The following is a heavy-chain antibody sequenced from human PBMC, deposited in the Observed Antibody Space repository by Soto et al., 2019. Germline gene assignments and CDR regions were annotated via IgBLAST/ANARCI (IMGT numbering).Heavy chain of an antibody. D-gene: IGHD1-26*01. CDR2: INPNGGAT. V-gene: IGHV1-2*02. J-gene: IGHJ6*03. Sequence: QVQLVQSGAEVKKPGASVKVSCKTSGDSFSAYYLHWVRQAPGQGLEWLGWINPNGGATKYAQKFRGRVAMTRDTSIRTAYLELTSLRSDDTAIYYCARESGGATATLDYYNFYMDVWGKGTTVTVSS. CDR3: ARESGGATATLDYYNFYMDV. CDR1: GDSFSAYY.